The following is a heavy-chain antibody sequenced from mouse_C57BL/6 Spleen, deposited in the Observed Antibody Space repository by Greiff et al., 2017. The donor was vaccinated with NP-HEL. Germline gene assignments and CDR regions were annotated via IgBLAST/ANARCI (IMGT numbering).Heavy chain of an antibody. CDR3: TRNGYDGDFDY. D-gene: IGHD2-2*01. CDR2: IDPETGGT. Sequence: VQLQQSGAELVRPGASVTLSCKASGYTFTDYEMHWVKQTPVHGLEWIGAIDPETGGTAYNQKFKGKAILTADKSSSTAYMELRSLTSEDSAVYYCTRNGYDGDFDYWGQGTTLTVSS. J-gene: IGHJ2*01. CDR1: GYTFTDYE. V-gene: IGHV1-15*01.